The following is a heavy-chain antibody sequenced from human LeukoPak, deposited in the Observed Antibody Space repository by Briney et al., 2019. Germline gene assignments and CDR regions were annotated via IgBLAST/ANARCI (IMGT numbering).Heavy chain of an antibody. Sequence: SETLSLTCTVSGYSISSGYYWGWIRQSPGKGLEWIGSIYHSGSTYYNPSLRSRVTISVDTSKNQFSLRLSSVTAADTAVYYCARVMLSSYYYGMDVWGQGTTVTVSS. V-gene: IGHV4-38-2*02. CDR2: IYHSGST. J-gene: IGHJ6*02. D-gene: IGHD3-16*01. CDR1: GYSISSGYY. CDR3: ARVMLSSYYYGMDV.